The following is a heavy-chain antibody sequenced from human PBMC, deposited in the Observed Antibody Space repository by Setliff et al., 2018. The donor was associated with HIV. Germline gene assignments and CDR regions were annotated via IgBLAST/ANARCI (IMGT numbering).Heavy chain of an antibody. CDR2: IYASGST. Sequence: SETLSLTCTVSGGSISSGTYYWSWIRQPAEKGLEWIGRIYASGSTNYNPSLRSRVAISVDTSRNQFSLSLSSVTAADTAVYYCATFPTTVTTLGSNYWGQGTLVTVSS. V-gene: IGHV4-61*02. CDR1: GGSISSGTYY. CDR3: ATFPTTVTTLGSNY. J-gene: IGHJ4*02. D-gene: IGHD4-17*01.